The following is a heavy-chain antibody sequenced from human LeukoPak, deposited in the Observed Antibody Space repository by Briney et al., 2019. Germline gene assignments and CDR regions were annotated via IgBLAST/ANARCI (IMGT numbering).Heavy chain of an antibody. D-gene: IGHD3-10*01. CDR3: ARDRGLWFGELLDY. CDR1: GGSISNYY. Sequence: PSETLSLTCTVSGGSISNYYWSWIWQSPEKGLEWIGYVYYSGTTNYNPSLKSRVTISVDTSKNQFSLKLNSVTAADTAVYYCARDRGLWFGELLDYWGPGTLVTVSS. CDR2: VYYSGTT. V-gene: IGHV4-59*01. J-gene: IGHJ4*02.